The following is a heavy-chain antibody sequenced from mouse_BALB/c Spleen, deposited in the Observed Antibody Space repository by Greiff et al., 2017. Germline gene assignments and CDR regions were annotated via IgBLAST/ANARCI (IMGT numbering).Heavy chain of an antibody. CDR3: ARGGYGNPFAY. CDR1: GFNIKDYY. D-gene: IGHD2-10*02. CDR2: IDPENGNT. Sequence: VQLQQSGAELVRPGALVKLSCKASGFNIKDYYVHWVKQRPEQGLEWIGWIDPENGNTIYDPKFQGKASITADTSSNTAYLQLSSLTSEDTAVYYCARGGYGNPFAYWGQGTLVTVSA. V-gene: IGHV14-1*02. J-gene: IGHJ3*01.